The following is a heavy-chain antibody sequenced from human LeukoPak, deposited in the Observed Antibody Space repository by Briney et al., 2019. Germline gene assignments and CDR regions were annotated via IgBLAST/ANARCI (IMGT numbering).Heavy chain of an antibody. CDR3: ARQMLTTVSPFDY. J-gene: IGHJ4*02. CDR1: GGSISSYY. V-gene: IGHV4-59*01. D-gene: IGHD4-17*01. Sequence: SETLSLTCTVSGGSISSYYWSWIRQPPGKGLEWIGYIYYSGSTNYNPSLKSRVTISVDTSKNQFSLKLSSVTAADTAVYYCARQMLTTVSPFDYWGQGALVTVSS. CDR2: IYYSGST.